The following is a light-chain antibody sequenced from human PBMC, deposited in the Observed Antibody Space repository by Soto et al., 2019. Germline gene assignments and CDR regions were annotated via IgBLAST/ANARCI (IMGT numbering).Light chain of an antibody. CDR2: EVS. V-gene: IGLV2-14*01. Sequence: QSVLTQPASVSGSPGQSITISCTGTSSDVGGYNYVSWYQQHPGKAPKLMIYEVSNRPSGVSNRFSGSKSGNTAPLTISGLQAEDEADYYCSSYTSSSTLENVFGTGTKVTVL. CDR3: SSYTSSSTLENV. J-gene: IGLJ1*01. CDR1: SSDVGGYNY.